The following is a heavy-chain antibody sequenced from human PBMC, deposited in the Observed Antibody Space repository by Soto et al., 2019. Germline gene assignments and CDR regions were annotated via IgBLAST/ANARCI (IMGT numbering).Heavy chain of an antibody. V-gene: IGHV5-10-1*01. CDR1: GYSITNYW. Sequence: PGESLTNSRQASGYSITNYWITWVRQMPGKGLEWMGRINPSGSYTNYSPSFQGHVTISVYLQMNSLKTEDTAVYYCTDCGRTSFDCWGQGTLVTVSS. D-gene: IGHD2-21*01. J-gene: IGHJ4*02. CDR3: TDCGRTSFDC. CDR2: INPSGSYT.